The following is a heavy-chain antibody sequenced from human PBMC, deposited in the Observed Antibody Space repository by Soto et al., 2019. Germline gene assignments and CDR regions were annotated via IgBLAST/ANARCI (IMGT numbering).Heavy chain of an antibody. Sequence: PGGSLSLSGAVSGFTFSSYEMNWVRQAPGQGRGWVSYICTSGKTIYYADSVRGGFTISRDNAKNSLYLQMNSLRTEDTAVYCCARAPAIYSGKCDYGLDVWGRGTTVTVS. V-gene: IGHV3-48*03. CDR1: GFTFSSYE. J-gene: IGHJ6*02. CDR2: ICTSGKTI. D-gene: IGHD4-4*01. CDR3: ARAPAIYSGKCDYGLDV.